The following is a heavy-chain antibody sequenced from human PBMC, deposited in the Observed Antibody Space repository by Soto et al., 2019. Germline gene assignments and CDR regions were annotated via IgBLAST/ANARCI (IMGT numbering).Heavy chain of an antibody. CDR2: IDWDDDK. Sequence: GSGPTLVNPTQTLTLTCTFSGFSLSTSGMCVSWIRQPPGKALEWLALIDWDDDKYYSTSLKTRLTISKDTSKNQVVLTMTNMDPVDTATYYCARIRGYSYGYPYYYGMDVWGQGTTVTVSS. CDR1: GFSLSTSGMC. D-gene: IGHD5-18*01. J-gene: IGHJ6*02. V-gene: IGHV2-70*01. CDR3: ARIRGYSYGYPYYYGMDV.